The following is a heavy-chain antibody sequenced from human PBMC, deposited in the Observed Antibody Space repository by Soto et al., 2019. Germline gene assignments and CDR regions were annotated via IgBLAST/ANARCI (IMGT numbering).Heavy chain of an antibody. CDR2: SGGYSVNT. V-gene: IGHV1-18*01. Sequence: QVQLVQSGAEVKKPGASVKVSCKASGYVFTSYGINWVRQAPGQGLEWMGWSGGYSVNTNHAQKLQGRGTMTTDKSTSTAYLEVRSLRSDDTGVYYCARVPATTSYNYYGMDVWGQGTTVTVSS. CDR1: GYVFTSYG. J-gene: IGHJ6*02. D-gene: IGHD1-26*01. CDR3: ARVPATTSYNYYGMDV.